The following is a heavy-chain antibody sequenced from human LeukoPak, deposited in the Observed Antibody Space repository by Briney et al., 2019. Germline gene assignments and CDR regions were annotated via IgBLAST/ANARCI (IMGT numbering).Heavy chain of an antibody. V-gene: IGHV3-21*01. CDR1: GFTFSSYN. CDR3: AKGGSSWFYFDY. CDR2: ISTGSRYI. J-gene: IGHJ4*02. D-gene: IGHD6-13*01. Sequence: KPGGSLRLSCAASGFTFSSYNLNWVRQAPGKGLEWVSYISTGSRYIYYADSLKGRFTISRGNAKNSLYLQMNSLRVEDTAMYYCAKGGSSWFYFDYWGQGTLVTVSS.